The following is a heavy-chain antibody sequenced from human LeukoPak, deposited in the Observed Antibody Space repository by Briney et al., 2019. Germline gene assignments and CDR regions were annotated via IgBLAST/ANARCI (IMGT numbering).Heavy chain of an antibody. CDR1: GGSISSSSYY. Sequence: PSETLSLTCTVSGGSISSSSYYWGWIRQPPGKGLEWIGSIYYSGSTYYNPSLKSRVTISVDTSKNQFSLKLSSVTAADTAVYYCARRTTVIGAFDIWGQGTMVTVSS. V-gene: IGHV4-39*07. J-gene: IGHJ3*02. D-gene: IGHD4-17*01. CDR2: IYYSGST. CDR3: ARRTTVIGAFDI.